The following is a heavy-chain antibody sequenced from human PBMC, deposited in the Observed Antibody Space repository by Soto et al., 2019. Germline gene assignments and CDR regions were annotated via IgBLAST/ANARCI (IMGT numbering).Heavy chain of an antibody. D-gene: IGHD4-4*01. CDR1: GDSIRSGGYS. V-gene: IGHV4-30-2*01. CDR3: ARAYDYSNYRSYNYHGIDV. CDR2: IFHSGST. Sequence: QLQLQESGSGLVKPSQTLSLTCAVSGDSIRSGGYSWSWIRQPPGKALEWIGYIFHSGSTYYNPSLKSRVTLSVDNSKNQFSLKLNSVTAADTAVYYCARAYDYSNYRSYNYHGIDVWGQGTAVTVSS. J-gene: IGHJ6*02.